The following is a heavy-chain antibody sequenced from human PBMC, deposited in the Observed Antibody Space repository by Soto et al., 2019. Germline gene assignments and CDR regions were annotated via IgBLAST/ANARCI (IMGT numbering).Heavy chain of an antibody. J-gene: IGHJ4*02. D-gene: IGHD6-13*01. CDR3: ARRSSSWYFDY. Sequence: EVQLLESGGGLVQPGGSLRLSFAASGFTFSSYAMNWVRQAPGKGLEWVSVISGSGGSTYYADSVKGRFTISRDNSKNTLDLKMNSLRAEDTAVYYCARRSSSWYFDYWGQGTLVTVSS. CDR2: ISGSGGST. V-gene: IGHV3-23*01. CDR1: GFTFSSYA.